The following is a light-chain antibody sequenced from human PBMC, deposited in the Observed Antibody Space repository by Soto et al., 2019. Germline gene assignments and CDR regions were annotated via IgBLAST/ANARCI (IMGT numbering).Light chain of an antibody. CDR3: QQYDNLPYT. CDR1: QDISNY. J-gene: IGKJ2*01. Sequence: DIQMTQSPSSLSASVGDRVTITCQASQDISNYLNWYQQKPGKAPKLLIYDASNLETGVPSRFSGSGSATDFTFTISSLQAEDIATYYCQQYDNLPYTFGQGTKLEIK. CDR2: DAS. V-gene: IGKV1-33*01.